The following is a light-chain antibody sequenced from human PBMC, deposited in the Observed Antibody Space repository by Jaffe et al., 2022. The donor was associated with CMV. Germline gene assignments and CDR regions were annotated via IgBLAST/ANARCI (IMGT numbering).Light chain of an antibody. V-gene: IGKV1-39*01. CDR2: AAS. J-gene: IGKJ4*01. CDR1: PPIRNY. Sequence: DIQMTQSPSSLSASVGDRVTITCRASPPIRNYLNWYQQKPGQAPKLLIYAASSLQSGVPSRFSGSGSGTDFTLTINNLEAEDFATYFCQQSYSNPRTFGGGTKVEIK. CDR3: QQSYSNPRT.